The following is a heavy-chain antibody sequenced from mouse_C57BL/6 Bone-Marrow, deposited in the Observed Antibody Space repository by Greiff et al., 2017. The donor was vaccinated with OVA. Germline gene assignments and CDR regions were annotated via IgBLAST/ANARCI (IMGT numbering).Heavy chain of an antibody. CDR3: AREGDGYPYFFDY. CDR1: GYSITSGYY. Sequence: VQLQQSGPGLVKPSQSLSLTCSVSGYSITSGYYWNWIRQFPGNKLEWMGFISYDGSNNYHPSLKNRISITRDTSKNQFFLKLNALTTEDTATNYGAREGDGYPYFFDYWGQGTTLTVSS. J-gene: IGHJ2*01. CDR2: ISYDGSN. V-gene: IGHV3-6*01. D-gene: IGHD2-3*01.